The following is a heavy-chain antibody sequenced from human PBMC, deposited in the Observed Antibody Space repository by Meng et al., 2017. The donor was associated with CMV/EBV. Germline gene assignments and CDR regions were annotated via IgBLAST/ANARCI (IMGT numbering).Heavy chain of an antibody. Sequence: ASVKVSCKASGYTFTSYGISWVRQAPGQGLEWMGWISAYNGNTNYAQKLQGRVTMTTDTSTSTAYMELRSLRSDDTAVYYCARSRTPRGKGAEMDVWGQGTTVTVSS. CDR1: GYTFTSYG. J-gene: IGHJ6*02. CDR2: ISAYNGNT. V-gene: IGHV1-18*01. D-gene: IGHD1-26*01. CDR3: ARSRTPRGKGAEMDV.